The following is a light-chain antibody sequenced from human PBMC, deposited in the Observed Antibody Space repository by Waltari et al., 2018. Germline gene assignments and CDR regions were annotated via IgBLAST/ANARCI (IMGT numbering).Light chain of an antibody. CDR3: CSYAGSYTTSVV. J-gene: IGLJ2*01. CDR1: NCDVGGYQY. Sequence: QSALTQPRSVSGSPGQSVTIACTGTNCDVGGYQYVSWYQHHPGKAPKLKIYDVGKRPSGVPDRFSGSKSGNTASLTISGLQAEDEGDYYCCSYAGSYTTSVVFGGGTRLTVL. CDR2: DVG. V-gene: IGLV2-11*01.